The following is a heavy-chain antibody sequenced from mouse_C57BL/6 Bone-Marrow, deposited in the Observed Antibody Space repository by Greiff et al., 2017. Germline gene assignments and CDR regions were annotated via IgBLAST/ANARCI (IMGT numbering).Heavy chain of an antibody. V-gene: IGHV1-55*01. CDR1: GYTFTSYW. CDR3: ARSNYYGSSLLYWYFDV. Sequence: VQLQQPGAELVKPGASVKMSCKASGYTFTSYWITWVKQRPGQGLEWIGDIYPGSGSTNYNEKFKSKSTLTVDKSSSTAYMQLSSLTSEDSAVYYCARSNYYGSSLLYWYFDVWGTGTTVTVSS. D-gene: IGHD1-1*01. J-gene: IGHJ1*03. CDR2: IYPGSGST.